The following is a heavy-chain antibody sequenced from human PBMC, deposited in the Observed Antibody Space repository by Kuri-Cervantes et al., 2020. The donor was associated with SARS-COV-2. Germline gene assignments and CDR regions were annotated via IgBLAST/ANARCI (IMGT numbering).Heavy chain of an antibody. D-gene: IGHD6-19*01. CDR2: IYYSGST. J-gene: IGHJ4*02. CDR1: GGSISSSSYY. V-gene: IGHV4-39*01. CDR3: ARHGARIAVAGGGVDY. Sequence: SETLSLTCTVSGGSISSSSYYWGWTRQPPGKGLEWIGSIYYSGSTYYNPSLKSRVTISVDTSKNQFSLKLSSVTAADTAVYYCARHGARIAVAGGGVDYWGQGTLVTVSS.